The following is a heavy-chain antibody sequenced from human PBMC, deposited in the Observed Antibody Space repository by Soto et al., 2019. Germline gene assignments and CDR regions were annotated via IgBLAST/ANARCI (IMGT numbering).Heavy chain of an antibody. CDR1: GGSISSYY. Sequence: SETLSLTCSVSGGSISSYYWSWIRQAPGKGLEWIGYISNSGTSYYNPSLRGRVTISADTSKNQFSLKMTSVTAADTAVYFCARERFTMTGGVITTAWFDPWGPGTRVTVSS. D-gene: IGHD3-16*02. CDR3: ARERFTMTGGVITTAWFDP. V-gene: IGHV4-59*01. J-gene: IGHJ5*02. CDR2: ISNSGTS.